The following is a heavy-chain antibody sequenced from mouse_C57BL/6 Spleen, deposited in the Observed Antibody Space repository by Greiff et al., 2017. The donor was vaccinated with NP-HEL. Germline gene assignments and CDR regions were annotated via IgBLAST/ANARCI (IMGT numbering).Heavy chain of an antibody. J-gene: IGHJ2*01. CDR1: GYAFSSSW. Sequence: QVQLKQSGPELVKPGASVKISCKASGYAFSSSWMNWVKQRPGKGLEWIGRIYPGDGDTNYNGKFKGKATLTADKSSSTAYMQLSSLTSEDSAVYFCARGGGYYEILDYWGQGTTLTVSS. CDR2: IYPGDGDT. V-gene: IGHV1-82*01. D-gene: IGHD2-3*01. CDR3: ARGGGYYEILDY.